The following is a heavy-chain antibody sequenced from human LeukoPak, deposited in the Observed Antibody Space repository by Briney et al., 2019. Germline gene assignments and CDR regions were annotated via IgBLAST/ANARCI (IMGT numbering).Heavy chain of an antibody. V-gene: IGHV4-4*07. J-gene: IGHJ6*03. Sequence: SETLSLTCTVSGGSISSYYGSWIRQPAGKGLEWLGRIYTSGSTNYNPFLKGRVPMSVDTSKNQFSLKLSSVTAADTAVYYCARSGYDRYYYYMDVWGKGTTVTVSS. CDR2: IYTSGST. CDR1: GGSISSYY. D-gene: IGHD5-12*01. CDR3: ARSGYDRYYYYMDV.